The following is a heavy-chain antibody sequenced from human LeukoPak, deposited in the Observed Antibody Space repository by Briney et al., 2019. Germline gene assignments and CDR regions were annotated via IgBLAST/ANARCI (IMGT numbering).Heavy chain of an antibody. D-gene: IGHD1-1*01. Sequence: GGSLRLSCAASGITVRSNYMSWVRQAPGKGLEWVSIIYSGGSTYYTDSVKGRFTISRDYSKNTLYLQMNSLRAEDTAVYYCATRDNGYYYGMDVWGQGTTVIVSS. J-gene: IGHJ6*02. CDR2: IYSGGST. CDR3: ATRDNGYYYGMDV. V-gene: IGHV3-66*01. CDR1: GITVRSNY.